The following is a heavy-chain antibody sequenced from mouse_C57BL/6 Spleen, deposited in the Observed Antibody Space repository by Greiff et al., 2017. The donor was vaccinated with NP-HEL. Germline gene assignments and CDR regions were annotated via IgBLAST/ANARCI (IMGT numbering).Heavy chain of an antibody. J-gene: IGHJ3*01. D-gene: IGHD1-1*01. V-gene: IGHV14-4*01. CDR2: IDPENGDT. Sequence: EVQLQQSGAELVRPGASVKLSCTASGFNIKDDYMHWVKQRPEQGLEWIGWIDPENGDTEYASKFQGKATITADTSSNTAYLQLSSLTSEDTAVYYCTFYYYGSRRFAYWGQGTLVTVSA. CDR1: GFNIKDDY. CDR3: TFYYYGSRRFAY.